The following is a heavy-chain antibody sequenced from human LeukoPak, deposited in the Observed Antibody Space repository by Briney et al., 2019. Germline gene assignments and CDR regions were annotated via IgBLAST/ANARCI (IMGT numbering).Heavy chain of an antibody. CDR3: ARGHYDVLAASYKWTPDY. D-gene: IGHD3-9*01. V-gene: IGHV3-21*01. CDR2: ITSGGDYI. J-gene: IGHJ4*02. CDR1: GFTFNTFN. Sequence: GGSLRLSCAASGFTFNTFNMNWVRQAPGKGLEWVSSITSGGDYIYYADSVKGRFTTSRDNAKNSLSLQLNSLRVGDTAVYYCARGHYDVLAASYKWTPDYWGQGTLVTVSS.